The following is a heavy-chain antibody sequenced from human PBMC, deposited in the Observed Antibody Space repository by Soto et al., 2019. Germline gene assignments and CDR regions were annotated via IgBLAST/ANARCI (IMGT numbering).Heavy chain of an antibody. CDR2: IYYSGNT. J-gene: IGHJ4*02. Sequence: PSETLSLTCAVSGGSISSGDYYWSCIRRHPGKGLEWIGYIYYSGNTYCNPSLKSRVTISVDTSKNQFSLNLTSVTAADTAVYYCVFLGIAAAGYYFDYWGQGTLVTVSS. CDR3: VFLGIAAAGYYFDY. V-gene: IGHV4-31*11. D-gene: IGHD6-13*01. CDR1: GGSISSGDYY.